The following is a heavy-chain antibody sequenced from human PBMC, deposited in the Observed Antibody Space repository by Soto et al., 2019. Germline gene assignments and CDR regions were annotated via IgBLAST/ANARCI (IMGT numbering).Heavy chain of an antibody. CDR1: GGSLSSYY. J-gene: IGHJ4*02. Sequence: SETLSLTCTVSGGSLSSYYWSWIRQPPGKGLEWIGYIYYSGSTNYNPSLKSRVTISVDTSKNQFSLKLSSVTAADTAVYYCARAQTARTLVYFDYWGQGTLVTVSS. CDR2: IYYSGST. V-gene: IGHV4-59*01. CDR3: ARAQTARTLVYFDY. D-gene: IGHD2-21*02.